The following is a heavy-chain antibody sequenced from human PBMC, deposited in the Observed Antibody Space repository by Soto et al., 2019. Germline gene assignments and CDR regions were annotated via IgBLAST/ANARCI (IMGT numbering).Heavy chain of an antibody. D-gene: IGHD2-2*01. V-gene: IGHV1-69*01. CDR1: GGTFGRYA. CDR2: IIPIPGTA. J-gene: IGHJ6*02. Sequence: QVQLVQSGAEVKKPGSSVKVSCKASGGTFGRYAISWVRQAPGQGLEWMGGIIPIPGTANYAQKFQGRVTIAADESTSTAYMELSSRRSEDTAVYYWARSQGSSTSLESYYYYYYGMDVWGQGTTVTVSS. CDR3: ARSQGSSTSLESYYYYYYGMDV.